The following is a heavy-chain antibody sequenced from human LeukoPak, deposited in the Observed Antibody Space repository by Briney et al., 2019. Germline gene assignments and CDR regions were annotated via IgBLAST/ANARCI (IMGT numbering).Heavy chain of an antibody. CDR3: TRLRDIAATGGLPTFDY. CDR2: IDPSDSYT. D-gene: IGHD6-13*01. Sequence: GESLKISCKGSGYRFTSYWISWVRQMPGKGLEWMGKIDPSDSYTNYSPSFQGHVTISADKSISTAYLQWSSLKASDTAMYYCTRLRDIAATGGLPTFDYWGQGTLVTVSS. J-gene: IGHJ4*02. CDR1: GYRFTSYW. V-gene: IGHV5-10-1*01.